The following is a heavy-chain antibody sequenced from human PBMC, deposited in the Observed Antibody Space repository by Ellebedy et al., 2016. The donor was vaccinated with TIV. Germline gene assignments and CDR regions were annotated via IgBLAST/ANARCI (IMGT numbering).Heavy chain of an antibody. CDR3: ARAETVVPAAIHWFDP. V-gene: IGHV4-4*02. CDR2: IYHSGST. Sequence: SETLSLTXAVSGGSISSSNWWSWVRQPPGKGLEWIGEIYHSGSTNYNPSLKSRVTISVDTSKNQFSLKLSSVTAADTAVYYCARAETVVPAAIHWFDPWGQGTLVTVSS. CDR1: GGSISSSNW. J-gene: IGHJ5*02. D-gene: IGHD2-2*01.